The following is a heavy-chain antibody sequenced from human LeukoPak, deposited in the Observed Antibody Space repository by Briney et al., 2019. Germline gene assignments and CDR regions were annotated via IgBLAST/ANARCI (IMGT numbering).Heavy chain of an antibody. Sequence: GGSLRLSCAASGFTFSSYAMSWVRQAPGKGLEWVSAISGSGGSTYYADSVKGRFTISRDNSKNTLYLQMNSLRAEDTAVYYCANNLVWGYSHGIAFDYWGQGTLVTVSS. V-gene: IGHV3-23*01. CDR3: ANNLVWGYSHGIAFDY. CDR2: ISGSGGST. CDR1: GFTFSSYA. D-gene: IGHD5-18*01. J-gene: IGHJ4*02.